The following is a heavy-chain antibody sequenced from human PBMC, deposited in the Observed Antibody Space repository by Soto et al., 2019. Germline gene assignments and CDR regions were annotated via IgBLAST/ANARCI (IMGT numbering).Heavy chain of an antibody. Sequence: GSLRLSCAASGFTFSDHWMSWVRQAPGKGLEWVAYMNQDGGEKWCVDSVKGRFTISRDNAKNSLFLQMNSLRPEDTAVYYCARGHYGLDVWGQGTTVTVSS. CDR2: MNQDGGEK. CDR1: GFTFSDHW. V-gene: IGHV3-7*01. J-gene: IGHJ6*02. CDR3: ARGHYGLDV.